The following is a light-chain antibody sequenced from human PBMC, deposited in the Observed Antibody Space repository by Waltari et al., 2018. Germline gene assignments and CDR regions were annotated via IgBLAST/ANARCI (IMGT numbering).Light chain of an antibody. J-gene: IGKJ1*01. V-gene: IGKV1-6*01. Sequence: AIQMTQSPSSLSASVGDRVTITCRASQYIRNDIGWYQQGPGRAPKLLIYGASYLHSGVPSRFSGSGSGTFFTLIISSLQPEDFATYYCLQDYSYPRTFGQGTKVDIK. CDR2: GAS. CDR1: QYIRND. CDR3: LQDYSYPRT.